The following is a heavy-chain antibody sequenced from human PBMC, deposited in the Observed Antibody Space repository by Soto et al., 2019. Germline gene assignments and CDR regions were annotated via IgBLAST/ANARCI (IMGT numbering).Heavy chain of an antibody. CDR3: ARGDRGGSGSPASYYYSGLDV. CDR2: VSAGGDMT. V-gene: IGHV3-23*01. D-gene: IGHD3-10*01. Sequence: DVQLLESGGDLVQPGGSLRLSCAASGFTFSSYAMSWVRQAPGKGLEWVSSVSAGGDMTYYSVSVKGRFTISRDNSNNALFRQMNSLRAEDTALYYCARGDRGGSGSPASYYYSGLDVWGQGTTVTVSS. CDR1: GFTFSSYA. J-gene: IGHJ6*02.